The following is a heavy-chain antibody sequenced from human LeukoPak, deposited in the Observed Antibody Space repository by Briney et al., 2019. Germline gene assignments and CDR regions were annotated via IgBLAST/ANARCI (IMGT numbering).Heavy chain of an antibody. Sequence: PSETLSFTCTVSSVSISSSNSYWGWIRQPPGKGLEWIGSIYYSGNTYYNASLKSQVSISIDTSKNQFSLRLTSVTAADTAVYYCARQTGSGLFILPGGQGTLVTVSS. CDR1: SVSISSSNSY. J-gene: IGHJ4*02. D-gene: IGHD3/OR15-3a*01. V-gene: IGHV4-39*01. CDR2: IYYSGNT. CDR3: ARQTGSGLFILP.